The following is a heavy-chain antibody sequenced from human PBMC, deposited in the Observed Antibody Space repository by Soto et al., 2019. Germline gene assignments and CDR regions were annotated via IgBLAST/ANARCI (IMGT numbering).Heavy chain of an antibody. V-gene: IGHV3-23*01. CDR1: GFTFSSYA. J-gene: IGHJ6*02. CDR3: AKNVLTTEYYYYNGMDV. D-gene: IGHD4-17*01. CDR2: ISGSGGST. Sequence: QPGGSLRLSCAASGFTFSSYAMSWVRQAPGKGLEWVSAISGSGGSTYYADSVKGRFTISRDSSKNTLYLQMNSLRAEDTAVYYCAKNVLTTEYYYYNGMDVWGQGITVTVSS.